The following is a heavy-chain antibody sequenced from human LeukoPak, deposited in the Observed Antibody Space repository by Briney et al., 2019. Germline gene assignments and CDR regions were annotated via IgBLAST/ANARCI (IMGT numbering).Heavy chain of an antibody. D-gene: IGHD1-26*01. J-gene: IGHJ4*02. Sequence: SETLTLSCAASACPISNYLWSGIRQPPGKGLEWICYIYYSGSTNYNPSLKSRVTILVDTSNNQFSLKVSSVPAADTTVYYCAGDQYSASCFENWGPGSLVTVSS. CDR2: IYYSGST. CDR3: AGDQYSASCFEN. CDR1: ACPISNYL. V-gene: IGHV4-59*01.